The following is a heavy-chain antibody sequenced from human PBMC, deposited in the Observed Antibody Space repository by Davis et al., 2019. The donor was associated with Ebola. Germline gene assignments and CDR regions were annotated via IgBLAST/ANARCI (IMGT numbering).Heavy chain of an antibody. J-gene: IGHJ6*02. V-gene: IGHV3-74*01. CDR2: INSDGSST. Sequence: HTGGSLRLSCAASGFTFSSYWMHWVRQAPGKGLVWVSRINSDGSSTSYADSVKGRFTISRDNAKNTLYLQMNSLRAEDTAVYYCARAIAARPNYYYGMDVWGQGTTVTVSS. D-gene: IGHD6-6*01. CDR3: ARAIAARPNYYYGMDV. CDR1: GFTFSSYW.